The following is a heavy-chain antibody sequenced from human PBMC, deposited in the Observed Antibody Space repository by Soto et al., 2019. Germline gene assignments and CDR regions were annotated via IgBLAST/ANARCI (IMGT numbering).Heavy chain of an antibody. V-gene: IGHV1-69*01. CDR1: GGTFSSYA. CDR2: IIPIFGTA. CDR3: ANDRGIVGATDSDAFDI. Sequence: QVQLVQSGAEVKKPGSSVKVSCKASGGTFSSYAISWVRQAPGQGLEWMGGIIPIFGTANYAQKFQGRVTITADESTSTAYMELSSLRSEDTAVYYCANDRGIVGATDSDAFDIWGQGTMVTVSS. D-gene: IGHD1-26*01. J-gene: IGHJ3*02.